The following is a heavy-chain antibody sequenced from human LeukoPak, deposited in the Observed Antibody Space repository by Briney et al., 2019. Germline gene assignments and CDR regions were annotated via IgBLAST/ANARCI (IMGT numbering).Heavy chain of an antibody. V-gene: IGHV3-74*01. CDR2: PHTDGSAT. Sequence: ARSRTLSCTAAAFTFSNYSTHWDRQTPGKVLVWVSRPHTDGSATIYADSGKGRFTISTDNPTSNMYLQMNSLEDEDTAIYYCAREGTYDSRGPDYWGQGTLVTVSS. J-gene: IGHJ4*02. CDR3: AREGTYDSRGPDY. CDR1: AFTFSNYS. D-gene: IGHD3-16*01.